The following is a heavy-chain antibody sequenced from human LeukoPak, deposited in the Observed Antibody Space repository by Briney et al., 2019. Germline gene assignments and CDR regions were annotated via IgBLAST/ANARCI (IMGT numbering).Heavy chain of an antibody. Sequence: GGSLRLSCAASGFTVSSNYMSWVRQAPGKGLEWVSVIYSGGSTYYSDSVKGRFTISRDNSKNTLYLQMNSLRAEDTAVYYCAAPNSISWYPNHDAFDIWGQGTMVTVSS. CDR2: IYSGGST. CDR1: GFTVSSNY. CDR3: AAPNSISWYPNHDAFDI. J-gene: IGHJ3*02. V-gene: IGHV3-66*02. D-gene: IGHD6-13*01.